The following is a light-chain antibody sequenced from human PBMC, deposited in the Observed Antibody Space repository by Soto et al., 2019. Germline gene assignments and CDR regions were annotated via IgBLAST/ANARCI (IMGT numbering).Light chain of an antibody. CDR3: QHYSSSPPAIT. J-gene: IGKJ5*01. Sequence: EIVLTQSPGTLSLSPGERATLSCRASQSVTSGYLAWYQQQPNQAPRLLIYGASYRATDIPDRFSGGGSGTDFTLTSSRLEPEDFAVYYCQHYSSSPPAITCGQGTRLEIK. CDR2: GAS. CDR1: QSVTSGY. V-gene: IGKV3-20*01.